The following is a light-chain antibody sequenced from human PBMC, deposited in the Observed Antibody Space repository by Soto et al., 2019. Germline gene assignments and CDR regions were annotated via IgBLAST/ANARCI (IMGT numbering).Light chain of an antibody. CDR1: SSDVGGYNY. Sequence: QAVVTQPRSVSGSPGQSVTISCTGTSSDVGGYNYVSWYQQHPGKAPKLMIYDVSKRPSGVPDRFSGSKSGNTASLTISGLQAEEEADYYCCSYAGSYSYVFGTGTKLTVL. CDR2: DVS. V-gene: IGLV2-11*01. J-gene: IGLJ1*01. CDR3: CSYAGSYSYV.